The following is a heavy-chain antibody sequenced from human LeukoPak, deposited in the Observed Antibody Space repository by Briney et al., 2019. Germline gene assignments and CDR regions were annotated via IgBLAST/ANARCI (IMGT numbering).Heavy chain of an antibody. V-gene: IGHV3-30*04. D-gene: IGHD3-10*01. CDR3: AKASSPYGSGSYTSFDY. J-gene: IGHJ4*02. CDR2: IWYDGSNK. Sequence: PGRSLRLSCAASGFTFSSYAMHWVRQAPGKGLEWVAVIWYDGSNKYYADSVKGRFTISRDNSKNTLYLQMNSLRAEDTAVYYCAKASSPYGSGSYTSFDYWGQGTLVTVSS. CDR1: GFTFSSYA.